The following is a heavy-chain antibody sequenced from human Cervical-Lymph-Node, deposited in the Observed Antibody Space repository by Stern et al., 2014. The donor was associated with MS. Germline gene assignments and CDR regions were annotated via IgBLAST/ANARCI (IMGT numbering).Heavy chain of an antibody. V-gene: IGHV4-39*01. Sequence: QVQLQESGPGLVKPSETLSLTCAVSGGSIRTSNYNWGWIRQPPGKGLEWIGIIYYSGSTYYNPSLKNRVTISVDTSKDQFSLRWNSVTAADTAVYYCVRSIPGAIRGWFDPWGQGTLVTVSS. J-gene: IGHJ5*02. CDR1: GGSIRTSNYN. CDR2: IYYSGST. CDR3: VRSIPGAIRGWFDP. D-gene: IGHD2-2*01.